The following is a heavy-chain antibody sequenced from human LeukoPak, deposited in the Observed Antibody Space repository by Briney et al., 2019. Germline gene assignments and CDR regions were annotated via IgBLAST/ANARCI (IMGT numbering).Heavy chain of an antibody. D-gene: IGHD3-10*01. CDR1: GFTVSSYY. Sequence: GSLRLSCAASGFTVSSYYMSWVRQAPGKGLEWVGFIRSKAYGGTTEYAASVKGRFTISRDDSKSIAYLQMNSLKTEDTAVYYCTREVAYYDAFDIWGQGTMVTVSS. CDR2: IRSKAYGGTT. J-gene: IGHJ3*02. V-gene: IGHV3-49*04. CDR3: TREVAYYDAFDI.